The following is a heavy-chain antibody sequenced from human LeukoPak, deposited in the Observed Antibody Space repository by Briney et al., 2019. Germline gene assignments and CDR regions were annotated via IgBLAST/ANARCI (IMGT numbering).Heavy chain of an antibody. J-gene: IGHJ6*02. CDR3: ARLIAVAGRNYYGMDV. V-gene: IGHV4-34*01. CDR2: INHSGST. CDR1: GGSFSGYY. D-gene: IGHD6-19*01. Sequence: SETLSLTCAVYGGSFSGYYWSWIRQPPGKGLEWIGEINHSGSTNYNPSLKSRVTISVYTSKNQFSLKLSSVTAADTAVYYCARLIAVAGRNYYGMDVWGQGTTVTVSS.